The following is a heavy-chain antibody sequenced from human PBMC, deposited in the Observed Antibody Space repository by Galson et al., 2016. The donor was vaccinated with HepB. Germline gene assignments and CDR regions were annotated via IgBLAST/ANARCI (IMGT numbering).Heavy chain of an antibody. CDR1: GGTFSIYA. V-gene: IGHV1-69*06. D-gene: IGHD3-10*01. CDR3: ARDLHFDYYYGSGTYFNIGDFQD. CDR2: IIPMFGTA. Sequence: SVKVSCKASGGTFSIYAISWVRQAPGQGLEWMTGIIPMFGTATYAQKFQGRITITADKSTSTVYMELSSLRPEDAAVYYCARDLHFDYYYGSGTYFNIGDFQDWGQGTLVTVTS. J-gene: IGHJ1*01.